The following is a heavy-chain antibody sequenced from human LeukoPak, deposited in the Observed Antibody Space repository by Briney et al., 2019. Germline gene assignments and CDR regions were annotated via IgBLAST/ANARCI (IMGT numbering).Heavy chain of an antibody. V-gene: IGHV4-61*01. Sequence: PSETLSLTCTVSGGSISSGSYYWSWIRQPPGKGLEWIGYIYYSGSTNYNPSLKSRVTISVDTSKNQFSLKLSSVTAADTAVYYCARVEGGAPDYWGQGTLVTVSS. D-gene: IGHD1-26*01. J-gene: IGHJ4*02. CDR3: ARVEGGAPDY. CDR1: GGSISSGSYY. CDR2: IYYSGST.